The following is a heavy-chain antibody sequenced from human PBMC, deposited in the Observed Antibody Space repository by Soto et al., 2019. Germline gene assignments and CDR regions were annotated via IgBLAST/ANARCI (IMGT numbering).Heavy chain of an antibody. CDR3: ARVPSKDWCFDV. CDR2: TYYRSKWYN. J-gene: IGHJ2*01. Sequence: PSQTLSLTCAISGDSVSSNSAAWNWIRQSPSRGLEWLGRTYYRSKWYNDYAVSVKSRITINPDTSKNQFSLRLNSVTAADTAVYYCARVPSKDWCFDVWGRGTLVTVSS. V-gene: IGHV6-1*01. CDR1: GDSVSSNSAA.